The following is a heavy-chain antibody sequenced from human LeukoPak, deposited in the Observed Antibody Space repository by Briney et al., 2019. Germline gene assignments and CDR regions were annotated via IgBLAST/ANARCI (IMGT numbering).Heavy chain of an antibody. CDR2: ISSSSSYI. D-gene: IGHD3-22*01. CDR1: GFTFSSYS. V-gene: IGHV3-21*01. CDR3: ARDLGQYYDTSDNWFDP. Sequence: GGSLRLSCAASGFTFSSYSMNWVRQAPGKGLEWVSYISSSSSYIYNADSVKGRFTISRDNAKNSLYLQMNSLRAEDTAVYYCARDLGQYYDTSDNWFDPWGQGTLVTVSS. J-gene: IGHJ5*02.